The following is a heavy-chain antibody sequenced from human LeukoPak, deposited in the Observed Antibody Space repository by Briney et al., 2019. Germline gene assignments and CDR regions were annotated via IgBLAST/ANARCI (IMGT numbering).Heavy chain of an antibody. Sequence: GASVKVSCKVSGYTLTELSMHWVRQAPGQGLEWMGGIIPIFGTANYAQKFQGRVTITADESTSTAYMELSSLRSEDTAVYYCARALAGASDWFDPWGQGTLVTVSS. CDR2: IIPIFGTA. D-gene: IGHD4-17*01. J-gene: IGHJ5*02. CDR3: ARALAGASDWFDP. V-gene: IGHV1-69*13. CDR1: GYTLTELS.